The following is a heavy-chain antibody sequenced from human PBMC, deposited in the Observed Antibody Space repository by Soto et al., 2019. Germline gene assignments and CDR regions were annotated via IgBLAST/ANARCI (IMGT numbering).Heavy chain of an antibody. J-gene: IGHJ4*02. CDR1: GYTFTNYA. CDR2: ISAYNGNT. D-gene: IGHD6-13*01. CDR3: ARDLAAAGAVDF. V-gene: IGHV1-18*01. Sequence: QVQLVQSGAEVKKPGASVKVSCKASGYTFTNYAFSWVRQAPGQGLEWMGWISAYNGNTNYPEKHTGRVTMTTDTSTRTVYMELRSLTSDDTAVYYCARDLAAAGAVDFWGQGTGVTVSS.